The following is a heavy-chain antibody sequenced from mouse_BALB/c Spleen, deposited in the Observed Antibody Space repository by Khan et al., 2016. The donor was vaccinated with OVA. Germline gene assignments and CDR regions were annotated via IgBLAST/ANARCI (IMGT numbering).Heavy chain of an antibody. J-gene: IGHJ4*01. CDR2: ISYSGST. Sequence: EVQLQESGPGLVKPSQSLSLTCTATGYSITSNYAWNWIRQLPGNKLEWMGYISYSGSTSYNPSLKSRISITRDTSKNQFFLQLNSVTTEDAATYYCARGNYYGYAMDYWGQGTSVTVSS. D-gene: IGHD1-1*01. CDR1: GYSITSNYA. V-gene: IGHV3-2*02. CDR3: ARGNYYGYAMDY.